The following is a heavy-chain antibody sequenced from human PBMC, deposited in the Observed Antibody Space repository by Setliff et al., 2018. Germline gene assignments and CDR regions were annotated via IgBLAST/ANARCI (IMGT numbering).Heavy chain of an antibody. CDR1: GFTLRTYN. Sequence: PGGSLRLSCAAFGFTLRTYNMHWVRHAPGKGLEWVSSISSTSYTIYYADSVKGRFTISRDNANHSLYLQMNSLRPEDTAVYYCAKDRVPDGYWDFDYWGQGILVTVSS. CDR3: AKDRVPDGYWDFDY. J-gene: IGHJ4*02. D-gene: IGHD4-17*01. CDR2: ISSTSYTI. V-gene: IGHV3-48*01.